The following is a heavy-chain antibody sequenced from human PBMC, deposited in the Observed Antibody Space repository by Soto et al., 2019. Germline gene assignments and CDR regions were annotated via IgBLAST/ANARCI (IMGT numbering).Heavy chain of an antibody. V-gene: IGHV3-74*01. J-gene: IGHJ4*02. CDR1: GFTFSTYW. CDR2: IKNDGSGT. Sequence: EVQLVESGGGLVQPGGSLRLSCAASGFTFSTYWMHWVRQAPGKGLVWVSRIKNDGSGTYYVDSVEGRFTISRDNAKNTLYLQMHSLSAEDTAVYYCVRGDGDYYDGNGYLGRHWGQGTLVTVSS. D-gene: IGHD3-22*01. CDR3: VRGDGDYYDGNGYLGRH.